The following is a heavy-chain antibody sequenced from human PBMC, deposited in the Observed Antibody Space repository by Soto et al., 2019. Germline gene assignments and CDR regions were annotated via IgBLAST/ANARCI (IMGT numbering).Heavy chain of an antibody. D-gene: IGHD3-10*01. Sequence: QVQLVQSGAEVRKPGSAVRVSCKASGDTFNFYTINWVRQAPGLGLEWMGRVNPILTMSNYARKFEGRVTXTXDXXTTTAYMELRSLRSDDTAIYYCATSYGSGYRAFDYWGQGALVTVSS. CDR1: GDTFNFYT. CDR3: ATSYGSGYRAFDY. V-gene: IGHV1-69*02. CDR2: VNPILTMS. J-gene: IGHJ4*02.